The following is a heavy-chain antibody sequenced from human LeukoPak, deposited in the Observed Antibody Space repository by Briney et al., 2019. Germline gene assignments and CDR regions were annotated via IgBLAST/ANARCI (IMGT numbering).Heavy chain of an antibody. CDR3: AKDIAGSGNWYLFDY. V-gene: IGHV3-9*01. CDR1: GFTFDDYA. Sequence: GGSLRLSCAASGFTFDDYAMHWVRQAPGKGLEWVSGISWNSGSIGYADSVKGRFTISRDNAKNSLYLQMNSLRAEDTALYYCAKDIAGSGNWYLFDYWGQGTLVTVSS. J-gene: IGHJ4*02. CDR2: ISWNSGSI. D-gene: IGHD6-13*01.